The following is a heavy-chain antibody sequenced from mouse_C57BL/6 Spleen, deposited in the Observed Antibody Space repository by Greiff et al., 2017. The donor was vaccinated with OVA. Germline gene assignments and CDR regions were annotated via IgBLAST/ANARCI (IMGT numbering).Heavy chain of an antibody. Sequence: QVQLQQPGAELVMPGASVKLSCKASGYTFTSYWMHWVKQRPGQGLEWIGEIDPSDSYTNYNQKFKGKSTLTVDKSSSTAYMQLSSLTSEDSAVYYCARQLRSYYFDYWGKGTTLTVSS. J-gene: IGHJ2*01. V-gene: IGHV1-69*01. CDR2: IDPSDSYT. CDR3: ARQLRSYYFDY. D-gene: IGHD3-2*02. CDR1: GYTFTSYW.